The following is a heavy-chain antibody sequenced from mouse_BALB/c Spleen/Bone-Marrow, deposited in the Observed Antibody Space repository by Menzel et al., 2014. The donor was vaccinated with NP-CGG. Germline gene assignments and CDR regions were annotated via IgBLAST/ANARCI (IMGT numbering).Heavy chain of an antibody. CDR3: ASYYYGSSGFAY. CDR1: GFNIKDTY. Sequence: VQLQQSGTEPVKPGAEVKLSCTASGFNIKDTYMHWVKQRPEQGLEWIGRIDPANGNTKYDPKFQGKATITADTSSNTAYLQLSSLTSEDTAVYYCASYYYGSSGFAYWGQGTLVNVSA. V-gene: IGHV14-3*02. CDR2: IDPANGNT. J-gene: IGHJ3*01. D-gene: IGHD1-1*01.